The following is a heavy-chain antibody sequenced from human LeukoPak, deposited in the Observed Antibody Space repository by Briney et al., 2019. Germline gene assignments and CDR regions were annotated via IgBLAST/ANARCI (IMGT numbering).Heavy chain of an antibody. J-gene: IGHJ4*02. CDR2: TYYSGST. CDR1: GGSISSYY. D-gene: IGHD6-13*01. Sequence: PSETLSLTCTVFGGSISSYYWSWIRQPPGKGLEWIGYTYYSGSTNYNPSLKSRVTISVDTSKNQFSLKLSSVTAADTAVYYCAREVSSWYQLDYWGQGTLVTVSS. V-gene: IGHV4-59*01. CDR3: AREVSSWYQLDY.